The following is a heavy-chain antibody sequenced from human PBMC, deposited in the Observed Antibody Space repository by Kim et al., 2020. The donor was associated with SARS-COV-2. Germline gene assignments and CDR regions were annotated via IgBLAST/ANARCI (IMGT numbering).Heavy chain of an antibody. J-gene: IGHJ4*02. D-gene: IGHD3-22*01. Sequence: ASVKVSCRTSGFSFSDYFMHWVRQAPGQGLEWMGRINPDRDGPNYAQKFQGRVTMTWDTSSRTAYVELSRLTSDDTAVYYCATNPYHYDSSGYYLFYWGQGSLVTVSS. CDR1: GFSFSDYF. CDR2: INPDRDGP. V-gene: IGHV1-2*06. CDR3: ATNPYHYDSSGYYLFY.